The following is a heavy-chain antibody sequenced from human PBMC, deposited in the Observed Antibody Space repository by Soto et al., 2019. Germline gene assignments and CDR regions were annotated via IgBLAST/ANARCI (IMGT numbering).Heavy chain of an antibody. CDR2: IIPIFGTA. J-gene: IGHJ6*02. CDR3: ARAKRELLSAYYYGMDV. Sequence: GASVKVSCKASGGTFSSYAISWVRQAPGQGLEWMGGIIPIFGTANYAQKFQGRVTITADESTSTAYMELSSLRSEDTAVYYCARAKRELLSAYYYGMDVWGQGTTVTVSS. CDR1: GGTFSSYA. V-gene: IGHV1-69*13. D-gene: IGHD1-26*01.